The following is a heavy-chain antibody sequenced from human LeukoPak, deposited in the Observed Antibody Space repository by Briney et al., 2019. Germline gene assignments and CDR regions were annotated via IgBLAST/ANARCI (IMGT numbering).Heavy chain of an antibody. J-gene: IGHJ4*02. Sequence: GGSLRLSCAASGFTFSSYAMSWVRQAPGKGLEWVSAISGSGGSTYYADSVKGRFTISRDNSKNTLYLQMNSLRAEDTAVYYCAKDLDYYDSSEIDYWGQGTLVTVSS. CDR1: GFTFSSYA. D-gene: IGHD3-22*01. V-gene: IGHV3-23*01. CDR2: ISGSGGST. CDR3: AKDLDYYDSSEIDY.